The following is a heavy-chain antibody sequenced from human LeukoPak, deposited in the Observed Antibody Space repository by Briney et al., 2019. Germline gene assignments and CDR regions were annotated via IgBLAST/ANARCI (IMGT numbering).Heavy chain of an antibody. CDR3: ARGCSGGSCNPAAFDI. D-gene: IGHD2-15*01. Sequence: SETLSLTCTVSGASIIGYYWSWIRQPAGKGLEWIGRIYSTGSADYCPSFKSRVTMSVDTSKNLLSLKLTSVTAADTAVYYCARGCSGGSCNPAAFDIWGQGTMVTVSS. CDR1: GASIIGYY. V-gene: IGHV4-4*07. CDR2: IYSTGSA. J-gene: IGHJ3*02.